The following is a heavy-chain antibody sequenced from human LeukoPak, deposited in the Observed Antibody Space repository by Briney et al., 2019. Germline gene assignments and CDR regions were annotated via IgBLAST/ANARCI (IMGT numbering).Heavy chain of an antibody. Sequence: SETLSLTCTVSGGSITSSSYYWGWIRQPPGKGLQWIGSFYYSGSTYYNPSLKSRVAIYVYTSKNQFSLKLSSVTAADTAVYYCARGRRDGYNLEYFDKWGQGTLVTVSS. CDR1: GGSITSSSYY. D-gene: IGHD5-24*01. CDR2: FYYSGST. J-gene: IGHJ4*02. CDR3: ARGRRDGYNLEYFDK. V-gene: IGHV4-39*01.